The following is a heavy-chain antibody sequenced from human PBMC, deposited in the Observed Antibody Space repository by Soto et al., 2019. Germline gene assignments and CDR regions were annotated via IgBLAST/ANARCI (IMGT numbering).Heavy chain of an antibody. CDR2: MNPNSGNT. CDR3: ARGRGATDYDFWSGYRTDY. J-gene: IGHJ4*02. V-gene: IGHV1-8*01. Sequence: QVQLVQSGAEVKKPGASVKVSCKASGYTFTSYDINWVRQATGQGLEWMGWMNPNSGNTGYAQKFQGRVTMTRNTPISTAYMELSSLRSEDTAVYYCARGRGATDYDFWSGYRTDYWGQGTLVTVSS. D-gene: IGHD3-3*01. CDR1: GYTFTSYD.